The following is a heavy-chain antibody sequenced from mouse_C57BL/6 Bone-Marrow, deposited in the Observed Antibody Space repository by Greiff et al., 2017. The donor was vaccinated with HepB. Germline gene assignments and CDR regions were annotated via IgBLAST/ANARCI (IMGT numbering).Heavy chain of an antibody. D-gene: IGHD1-1*01. V-gene: IGHV1-85*01. CDR3: ARENTTVAMDD. Sequence: QVQLQQSGPELVKPGASVTLSCKASGYTFTSYDIHWVKQCPGQGLEWIGGIYTRGGSTKYNEKFTGKATLTVDTSSITAYMELHSLTSADSAVYFYARENTTVAMDDWGQGTSVTVSS. J-gene: IGHJ4*01. CDR2: IYTRGGST. CDR1: GYTFTSYD.